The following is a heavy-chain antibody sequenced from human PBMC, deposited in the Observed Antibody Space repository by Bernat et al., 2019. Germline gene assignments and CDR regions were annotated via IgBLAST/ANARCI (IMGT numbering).Heavy chain of an antibody. CDR3: ATGGYYYGSVRRGWFDP. V-gene: IGHV1-24*01. J-gene: IGHJ5*02. CDR2: FDPEAGET. D-gene: IGHD3-10*01. CDR1: GYTLTELS. Sequence: QVQLVQSGAEVKKPGASVKVSCKVSGYTLTELSMHWVRQAPGKGLEWMGGFDPEAGETIHAQKFQGRVTMTEDTSTATAYMELSSLRSEDTAVYYCATGGYYYGSVRRGWFDPWGQGTLVTVSS.